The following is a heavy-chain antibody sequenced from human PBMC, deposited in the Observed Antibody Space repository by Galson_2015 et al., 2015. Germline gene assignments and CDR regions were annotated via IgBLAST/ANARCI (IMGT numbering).Heavy chain of an antibody. Sequence: SLRLSCAASGFAFNSYWMHWVRQAPGKGLVWVSRINDDGSSTHYADSVKGRLTVSRDNAKNTLYLQMNSLRAEDTAVYYCARATRNIAVVPAAPPFGYWGQGTLVTVSS. CDR3: ARATRNIAVVPAAPPFGY. J-gene: IGHJ4*02. CDR2: INDDGSST. CDR1: GFAFNSYW. D-gene: IGHD2-2*01. V-gene: IGHV3-74*01.